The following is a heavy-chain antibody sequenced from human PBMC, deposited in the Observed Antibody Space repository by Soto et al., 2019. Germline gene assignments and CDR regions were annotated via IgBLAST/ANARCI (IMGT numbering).Heavy chain of an antibody. CDR3: VRDSGAKLSSS. D-gene: IGHD6-13*01. CDR2: IVPIYRTA. Sequence: SVKVSCKASGGTFSSYRINWVRRAPGQGLEWVGGIVPIYRTADYAQKFQGRVTITADESARTSYMELRSLKSQDTAVYYCVRDSGAKLSSSWGQGTLVTVS. J-gene: IGHJ4*02. V-gene: IGHV1-69*13. CDR1: GGTFSSYR.